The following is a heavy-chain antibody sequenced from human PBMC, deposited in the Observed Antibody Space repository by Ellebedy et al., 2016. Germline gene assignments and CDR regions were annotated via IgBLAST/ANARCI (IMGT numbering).Heavy chain of an antibody. CDR3: TRDGSEWSRDY. Sequence: GESLKISXAASGFTFSNFFMSWVRQAPGKGLEWVATISRGGKAYYADALKGRFTISRDNAVNSVYLQLNSLNVDDTAVYYCTRDGSEWSRDYWGQGTLVTVSS. CDR2: ISRGGKA. CDR1: GFTFSNFF. D-gene: IGHD3-3*01. J-gene: IGHJ4*02. V-gene: IGHV3-69-1*01.